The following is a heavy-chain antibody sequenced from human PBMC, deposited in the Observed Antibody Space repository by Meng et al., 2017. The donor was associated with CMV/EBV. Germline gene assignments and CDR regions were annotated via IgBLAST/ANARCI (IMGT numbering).Heavy chain of an antibody. CDR1: GFTLSRYW. V-gene: IGHV3-7*01. CDR3: ARIGYTSSSLDY. Sequence: GGSLRLSCAASGFTLSRYWMTWVRKAPGKGLEWVVNINQDGTKIYYVDSVKGRFTVSRDNARNSVYLQLNSLTVEDTAVYYCARIGYTSSSLDYWGRGALVTVSS. CDR2: INQDGTKI. J-gene: IGHJ4*02. D-gene: IGHD5-18*01.